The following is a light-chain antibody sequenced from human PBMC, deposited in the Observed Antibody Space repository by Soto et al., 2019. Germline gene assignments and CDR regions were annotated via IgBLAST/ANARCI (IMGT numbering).Light chain of an antibody. Sequence: IVLTHSPGTLSLSQEERATLSCSASQSVSSSYLAWYQQKPGQSPRLLIYGASSRATGIPDRLSGSGSGTDFTLTINRLEPEDFAVYYCQQYGSSRITFGQGTRLEI. CDR2: GAS. V-gene: IGKV3-20*01. J-gene: IGKJ5*01. CDR3: QQYGSSRIT. CDR1: QSVSSSY.